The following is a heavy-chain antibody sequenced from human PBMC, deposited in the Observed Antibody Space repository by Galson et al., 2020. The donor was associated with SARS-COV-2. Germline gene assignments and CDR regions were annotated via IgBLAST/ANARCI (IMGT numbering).Heavy chain of an antibody. CDR2: IDPSGGSK. D-gene: IGHD6-6*01. CDR3: ARGGSHGMDV. CDR1: GYTITSYY. Sequence: ASVKVSCKASGYTITSYYMHWVRQAPGQGLEWMGIIDPSGGSKIYVEKLQGRVTMTRDTSTSTVYMELSSLRSEDTAVYYCARGGSHGMDVWGQGTTVTVSS. J-gene: IGHJ6*02. V-gene: IGHV1-46*01.